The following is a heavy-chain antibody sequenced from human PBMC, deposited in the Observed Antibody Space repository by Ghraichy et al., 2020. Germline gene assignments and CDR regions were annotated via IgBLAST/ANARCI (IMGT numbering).Heavy chain of an antibody. D-gene: IGHD3-10*01. J-gene: IGHJ6*02. CDR2: IWYDGSNK. V-gene: IGHV3-33*01. Sequence: GGSLRLSCAASGFTFSSYGMHWVRQAPGKGLEWVAVIWYDGSNKYYADSVKGRFTISRDNSKNTLYLQMNSLRAEDTTVYYCARDLNPLLWFGESPYGMDVWGQGTTVTVSS. CDR1: GFTFSSYG. CDR3: ARDLNPLLWFGESPYGMDV.